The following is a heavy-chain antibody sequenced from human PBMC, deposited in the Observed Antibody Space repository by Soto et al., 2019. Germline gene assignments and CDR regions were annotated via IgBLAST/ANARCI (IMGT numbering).Heavy chain of an antibody. Sequence: QVQLVESGGGVVQPGRSLRLSCAASGFTFSSYGMHWVRQAPGKGLEWVAVIWYDGSNKYYADSVKGRFTISRDNSKNTLYLQMNSLRAEDTAVYYCARVGGCSGDSCYSSPHFQHWGQGTLVTVSS. D-gene: IGHD2-15*01. CDR1: GFTFSSYG. J-gene: IGHJ1*01. CDR2: IWYDGSNK. V-gene: IGHV3-33*01. CDR3: ARVGGCSGDSCYSSPHFQH.